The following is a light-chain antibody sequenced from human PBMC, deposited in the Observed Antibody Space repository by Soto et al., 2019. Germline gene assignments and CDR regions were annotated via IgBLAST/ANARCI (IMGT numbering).Light chain of an antibody. CDR3: SSYAGSNILYV. J-gene: IGLJ1*01. CDR2: EVS. V-gene: IGLV2-8*01. Sequence: QSVLTQPPSASGSPGQSVTISCTGTSSDVGGYNYVSWYQQHPGKAPKLMIYEVSKRPSGVPDRFSGSKSGNTASLTVSGLQAEDEDEYYCSSYAGSNILYVFGTGTKVTVL. CDR1: SSDVGGYNY.